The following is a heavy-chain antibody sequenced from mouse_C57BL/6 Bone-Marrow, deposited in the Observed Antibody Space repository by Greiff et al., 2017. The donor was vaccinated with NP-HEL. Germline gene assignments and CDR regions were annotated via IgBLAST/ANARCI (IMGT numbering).Heavy chain of an antibody. CDR1: GFTFSDYY. CDR3: ARHPF. J-gene: IGHJ3*01. Sequence: EVMLVESGGGLVQPGGSLKLSCAASGFTFSDYYMYWVRQTPEKRLEWVAYISNGGGSTYYPETVKGRFTLSRDNAKNTLYLQMSRLKSEDTAMYYCARHPFWGQGTLVTVSA. CDR2: ISNGGGST. V-gene: IGHV5-12*01.